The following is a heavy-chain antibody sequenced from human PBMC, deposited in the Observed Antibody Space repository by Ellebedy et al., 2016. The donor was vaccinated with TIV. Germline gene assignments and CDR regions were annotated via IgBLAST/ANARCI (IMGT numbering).Heavy chain of an antibody. CDR2: IIPILGIA. Sequence: ASVKVSCKASGGTFSSYAISWVREAPGQGLEWMGRIIPILGIANYAQKFQGRVTITADKSTSTAYMELSSLGSDDTAVYYCARGGVYCGGDCTGMDVWGQGTTVTVSS. J-gene: IGHJ6*02. D-gene: IGHD2-21*02. V-gene: IGHV1-69*04. CDR3: ARGGVYCGGDCTGMDV. CDR1: GGTFSSYA.